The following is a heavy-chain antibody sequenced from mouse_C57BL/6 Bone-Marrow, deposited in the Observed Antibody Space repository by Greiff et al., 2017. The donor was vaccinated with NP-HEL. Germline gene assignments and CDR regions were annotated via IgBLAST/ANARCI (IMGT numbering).Heavy chain of an antibody. CDR2: IWSGGST. CDR3: ARNGSDWYFDV. V-gene: IGHV2-2*01. CDR1: GFSLTSYG. D-gene: IGHD1-1*01. J-gene: IGHJ1*03. Sequence: QVQLQQSGPGLVQPSQSLSITCTVSGFSLTSYGVHWVRQSPGKGLEWLGVIWSGGSTDYNAAFISRLSISKDNSKSQVFFKMNSLQADDTAIYYFARNGSDWYFDVWGTGTTDTVSS.